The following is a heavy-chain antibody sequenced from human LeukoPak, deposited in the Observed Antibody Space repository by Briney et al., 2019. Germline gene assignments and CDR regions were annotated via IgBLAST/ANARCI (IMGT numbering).Heavy chain of an antibody. CDR1: GFTFSSYG. J-gene: IGHJ6*02. Sequence: GGSLRLSCAASGFTFSSYGMHWVRQAPGKGLEWVAVIWYDGSNKYYADSVKGRFTISRDNSKNTLYLQMNSLRAEDTAVYYCAGTYSGSHERSYYYYGMDVWGQGTTVTVSS. D-gene: IGHD1-26*01. V-gene: IGHV3-33*01. CDR3: AGTYSGSHERSYYYYGMDV. CDR2: IWYDGSNK.